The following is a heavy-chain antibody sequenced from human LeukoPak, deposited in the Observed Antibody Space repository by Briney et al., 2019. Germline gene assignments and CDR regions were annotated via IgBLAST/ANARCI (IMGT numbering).Heavy chain of an antibody. Sequence: ASVKVSCKASGYTFTGYYMHWVRQAPGQGLEWMGWINPNSGGANYAQKFQGRVTMTGDTSISTAYMELSRLRSDDTAVYYCAKVGATGTTSPFDYWGQGTLVTVSS. CDR1: GYTFTGYY. CDR2: INPNSGGA. D-gene: IGHD1-1*01. CDR3: AKVGATGTTSPFDY. V-gene: IGHV1-2*02. J-gene: IGHJ4*02.